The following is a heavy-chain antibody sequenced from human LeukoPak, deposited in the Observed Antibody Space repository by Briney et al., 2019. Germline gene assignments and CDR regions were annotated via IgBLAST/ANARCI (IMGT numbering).Heavy chain of an antibody. J-gene: IGHJ4*02. CDR2: IYSGGST. V-gene: IGHV3-53*01. Sequence: GGSLRLSCAASGFTVSSNYMSWVRQAPGKGLEWVSVIYSGGSTYYADSVKGRFTISRDNAKNSLYLQMNSLRAEDTAVYYCAKVRWSRGYYDSSGRSPSFDYWGQGTLVTVSS. CDR1: GFTVSSNY. CDR3: AKVRWSRGYYDSSGRSPSFDY. D-gene: IGHD3-22*01.